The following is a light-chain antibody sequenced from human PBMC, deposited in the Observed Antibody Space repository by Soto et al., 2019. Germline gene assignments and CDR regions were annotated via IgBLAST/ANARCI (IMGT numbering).Light chain of an antibody. CDR3: QQYGSSPHT. CDR2: GAS. CDR1: QSVSSSY. J-gene: IGKJ2*01. V-gene: IGKV3-20*01. Sequence: EIVLTQSPGTLSLSPGERATLSCRASQSVSSSYLAWYQHKPGQAPRLLIYGASSRATGIPDRFSGSVSGTDFTLTISRLEPEDFAVYYCQQYGSSPHTFGQGTNLDIK.